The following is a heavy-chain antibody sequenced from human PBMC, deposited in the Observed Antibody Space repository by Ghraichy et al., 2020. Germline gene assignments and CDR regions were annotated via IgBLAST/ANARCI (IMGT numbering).Heavy chain of an antibody. V-gene: IGHV4-39*01. D-gene: IGHD3-10*01. Sequence: SETLSLTCTVSGGSISSSSYYWGWIRQPPGKGLEWIGSIYYSGSTYYNPSLKSRVTISVDTSKNQFSLKLSSVTAADTAVYYCARHLNGMVRGVIIGYYFDYWGQGTLVTVSS. CDR2: IYYSGST. J-gene: IGHJ4*02. CDR3: ARHLNGMVRGVIIGYYFDY. CDR1: GGSISSSSYY.